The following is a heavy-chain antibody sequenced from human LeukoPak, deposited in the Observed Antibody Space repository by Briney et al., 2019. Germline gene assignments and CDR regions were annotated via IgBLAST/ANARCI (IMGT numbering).Heavy chain of an antibody. D-gene: IGHD3-9*01. Sequence: GGSLRLSCAASGFIFDDYAMHWVRQAPGKGLVWVSRINSVGSSTSSADSVKGRFTISRDNAKNTLYLQMNSLRAEDTAVYYCARDFDRYYFDYWGQGTLVTVSS. CDR2: INSVGSST. V-gene: IGHV3-74*01. CDR1: GFIFDDYA. CDR3: ARDFDRYYFDY. J-gene: IGHJ4*02.